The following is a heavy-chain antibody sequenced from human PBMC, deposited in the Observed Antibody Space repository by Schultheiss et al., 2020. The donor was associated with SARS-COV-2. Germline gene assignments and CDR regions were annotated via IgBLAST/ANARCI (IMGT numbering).Heavy chain of an antibody. CDR1: GFTFSSYG. D-gene: IGHD2-15*01. Sequence: GGSLRLSCAASGFTFSSYGMHWVRQAPGKGLEWVAFIRYDGSNKYYADSVKGRFTISRDNSKNTVYLQMNSLRPEDTAVYYCARGRGAYYYYGMDVWGQGTTVTVSS. J-gene: IGHJ6*02. CDR2: IRYDGSNK. V-gene: IGHV3-30*02. CDR3: ARGRGAYYYYGMDV.